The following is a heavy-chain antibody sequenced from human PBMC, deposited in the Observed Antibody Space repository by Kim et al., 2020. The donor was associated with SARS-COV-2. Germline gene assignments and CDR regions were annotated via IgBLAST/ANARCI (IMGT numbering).Heavy chain of an antibody. J-gene: IGHJ4*02. Sequence: TSLKTRLTISKDTSKNQVLLTMTNMDPVDTATYYCARIVLGLSGWLPFDYWGQGTLVTVSS. CDR3: ARIVLGLSGWLPFDY. D-gene: IGHD5-18*01. V-gene: IGHV2-70*01.